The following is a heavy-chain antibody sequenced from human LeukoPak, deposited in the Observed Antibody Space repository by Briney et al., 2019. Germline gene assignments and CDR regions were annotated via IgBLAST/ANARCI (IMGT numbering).Heavy chain of an antibody. CDR1: GYTFTSYY. CDR3: ARGWLADSTVVTPCNY. V-gene: IGHV1-69*13. D-gene: IGHD4-23*01. Sequence: ASVKVSCTASGYTFTSYYMHWVRQAPGQGLEWMGGITPMFGIAKYAQKFQGRVTISAVESMSTVHMELSSLRSEDTAKYYCARGWLADSTVVTPCNYWGQGTVVTVSS. J-gene: IGHJ4*02. CDR2: ITPMFGIA.